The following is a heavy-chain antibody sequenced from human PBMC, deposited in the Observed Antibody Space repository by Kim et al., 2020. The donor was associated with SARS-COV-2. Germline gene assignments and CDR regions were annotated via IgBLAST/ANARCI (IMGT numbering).Heavy chain of an antibody. CDR3: AANIAVAGSLGGDY. J-gene: IGHJ4*02. V-gene: IGHV1-58*02. CDR2: IVVGSGNT. D-gene: IGHD6-19*01. Sequence: SVKVSCKASGFTFTSSAMQWVRQARGQRLEWIGWIVVGSGNTNYAQKFQERVTITRDMSTSTAYMELSSLRSEDTAVYYCAANIAVAGSLGGDYWGQGTLVTVSS. CDR1: GFTFTSSA.